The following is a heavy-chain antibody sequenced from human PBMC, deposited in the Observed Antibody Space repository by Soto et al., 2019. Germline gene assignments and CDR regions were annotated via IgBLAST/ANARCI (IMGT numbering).Heavy chain of an antibody. D-gene: IGHD4-17*01. V-gene: IGHV4-31*03. CDR2: IYYSGST. CDR3: ARDPKGMTTVTLNAFDI. Sequence: SETLSLTCTVSGGSISSGGYYWSWIRQHPGKGLEWIGYIYYSGSTYYNPSLKSRVTISVDTSKNQFSLKLSSVTAADTAVYYCARDPKGMTTVTLNAFDIRGQGTMVTVSS. CDR1: GGSISSGGYY. J-gene: IGHJ3*02.